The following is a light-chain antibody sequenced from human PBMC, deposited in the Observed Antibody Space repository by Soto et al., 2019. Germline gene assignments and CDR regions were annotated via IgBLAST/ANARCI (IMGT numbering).Light chain of an antibody. J-gene: IGKJ1*01. CDR1: QSVSRN. Sequence: EIVMTQSPATLSVSPGERATLSCRASQSVSRNLAWYQQKPGQAPRLLIYGASTRVTGIPARFSGSGSGTEFTLTISSLQSEDFAVYYCQHYNDYSRMFGQGTKVEIK. V-gene: IGKV3-15*01. CDR2: GAS. CDR3: QHYNDYSRM.